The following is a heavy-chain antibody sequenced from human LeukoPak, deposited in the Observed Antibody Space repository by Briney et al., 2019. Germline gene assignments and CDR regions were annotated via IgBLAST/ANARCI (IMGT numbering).Heavy chain of an antibody. J-gene: IGHJ6*03. D-gene: IGHD5-24*01. Sequence: GGSLRLSCAASGFTFSSYGMHWVRQAPGKGLEWVAFIRYDGSNKYYADSVKGRFTISRDNSKNTLYLQMNSLRAEDTAVYYCARDLWLQDNYYLDVWGKGTTVTVSS. V-gene: IGHV3-30*02. CDR3: ARDLWLQDNYYLDV. CDR2: IRYDGSNK. CDR1: GFTFSSYG.